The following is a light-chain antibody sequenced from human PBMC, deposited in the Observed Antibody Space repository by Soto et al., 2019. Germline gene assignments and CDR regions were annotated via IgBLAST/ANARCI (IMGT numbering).Light chain of an antibody. J-gene: IGKJ1*01. CDR1: QDIRID. V-gene: IGKV1-6*01. Sequence: AIQLTQSPSSLSASVGDRVTITCRASQDIRIDLGWYQQKPGKPPKLLIYAASSLQNEVPSRFSGSGSGTVFTLTITTLQPEDFATYYCLQDHNYPRTFGQGTKVEIK. CDR3: LQDHNYPRT. CDR2: AAS.